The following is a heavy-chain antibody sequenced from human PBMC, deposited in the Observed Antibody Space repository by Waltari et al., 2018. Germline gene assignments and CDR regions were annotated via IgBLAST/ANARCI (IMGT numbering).Heavy chain of an antibody. CDR2: IYYRGST. CDR1: GGSISSGGYY. V-gene: IGHV4-31*01. D-gene: IGHD2-15*01. CDR3: ARVLKRYCSGVSCLGWFVP. Sequence: QVQLQESGPGLVKPSQTLSLPCTVSGGSISSGGYYWSWIRQKPGKGLEWIGYIYYRGSTYYNPSLKSLVTISVDTSKNQFSLKLSSVTAADTAVYYCARVLKRYCSGVSCLGWFVPWGQGTRVTVSS. J-gene: IGHJ5*02.